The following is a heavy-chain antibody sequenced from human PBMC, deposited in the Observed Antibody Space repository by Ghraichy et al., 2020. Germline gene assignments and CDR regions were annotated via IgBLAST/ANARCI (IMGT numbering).Heavy chain of an antibody. Sequence: SETLSLTCTVSGGSISNYYWSCIRQPPGKGLEWIGYIYDSGSTSYNPSLKSRVTISVDTSKNHFSLGLSSVTAADTAVYYCARPYCTSTRCSLYNWLDPWGQGTVVTVSS. CDR3: ARPYCTSTRCSLYNWLDP. V-gene: IGHV4-59*01. CDR1: GGSISNYY. J-gene: IGHJ5*02. D-gene: IGHD2-2*01. CDR2: IYDSGST.